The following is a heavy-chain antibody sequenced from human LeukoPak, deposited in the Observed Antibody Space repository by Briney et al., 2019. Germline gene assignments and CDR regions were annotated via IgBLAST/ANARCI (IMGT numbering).Heavy chain of an antibody. CDR1: GGSISSYY. V-gene: IGHV4-59*01. Sequence: SETLSLTCTVSGGSISSYYWSWIRQPPEKGLEWIGYIHYSGSTNYNPSLKSRVTISVDTSKNQFSLKLSSVTAADTAVYYCARDRGNIDRAFDIWGQGTMVTVSS. J-gene: IGHJ3*02. CDR2: IHYSGST. CDR3: ARDRGNIDRAFDI.